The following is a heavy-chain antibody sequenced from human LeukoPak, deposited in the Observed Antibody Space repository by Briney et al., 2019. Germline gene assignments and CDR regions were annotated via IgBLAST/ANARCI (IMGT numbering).Heavy chain of an antibody. J-gene: IGHJ4*02. Sequence: PSETLSLTCTVSGGSISSYYWSWIRQPPGKGLEWIGYIYYSGSTNYNPSLKSRVTISVDTSKNQFSLKLSSVTAADTAVYYCARAKGSGATNYYFDYRGQGTLVTVSS. CDR1: GGSISSYY. CDR2: IYYSGST. V-gene: IGHV4-59*01. CDR3: ARAKGSGATNYYFDY. D-gene: IGHD1-26*01.